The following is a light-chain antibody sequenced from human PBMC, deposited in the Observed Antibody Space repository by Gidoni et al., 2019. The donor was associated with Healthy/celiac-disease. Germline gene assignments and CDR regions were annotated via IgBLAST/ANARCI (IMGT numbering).Light chain of an antibody. J-gene: IGKJ1*01. CDR1: QSISSW. V-gene: IGKV1-5*01. CDR3: QQYNSYEWT. Sequence: DIQMTQSPSTLSASVGDRVTITCRASQSISSWLAWYQQKPGKAPKLLIYDASSLESGVPSRFSGSGCGTEFTLTISSLQPDDFATYYCQQYNSYEWTFGQGTKVEIK. CDR2: DAS.